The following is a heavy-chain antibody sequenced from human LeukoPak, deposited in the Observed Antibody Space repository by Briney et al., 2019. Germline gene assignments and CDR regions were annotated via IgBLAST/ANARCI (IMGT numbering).Heavy chain of an antibody. D-gene: IGHD3-10*02. J-gene: IGHJ6*04. CDR2: ISSSGSTI. CDR3: AELGITMIGGV. Sequence: GGSLRLSCAASGFIFTSFAMSWARQAPGKGLEWVSYISSSGSTIYYADSVKGRFTISRDNAKNSLYLQMNSLRAEDTAVYYCAELGITMIGGVWGKGTTVTISS. CDR1: GFIFTSFA. V-gene: IGHV3-48*03.